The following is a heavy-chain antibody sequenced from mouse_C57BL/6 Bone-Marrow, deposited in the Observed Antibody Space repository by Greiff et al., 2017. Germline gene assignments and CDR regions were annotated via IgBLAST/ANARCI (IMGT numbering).Heavy chain of an antibody. CDR2: IWWDDDK. Sequence: QVTLKESGPGILQPSQTLSLTCSFSGFSLSTFGMGVGWIRQPSGKGLEWLAHIWWDDDKYYNPALKSRLTISKDTSKNQEFLKIATVAAEDTATYYCARMSDWELDYWGRGTALTVSS. D-gene: IGHD4-1*01. J-gene: IGHJ2*01. CDR1: GFSLSTFGMG. V-gene: IGHV8-8*01. CDR3: ARMSDWELDY.